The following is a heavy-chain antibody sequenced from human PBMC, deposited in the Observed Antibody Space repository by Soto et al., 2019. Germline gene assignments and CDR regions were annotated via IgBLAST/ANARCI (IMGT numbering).Heavy chain of an antibody. D-gene: IGHD3-22*01. J-gene: IGHJ4*02. CDR2: ISSSSSYT. Sequence: GGSLRLSCAASGFTFSDYYMSWIRQAPGKGLEWVSYISSSSSYTNYADSVKGRFTISRDNAKNSLYLQMNSLRAEDTAVYYCARDFGDYDSSGYSITLDYWGQGTLVTVSS. V-gene: IGHV3-11*06. CDR3: ARDFGDYDSSGYSITLDY. CDR1: GFTFSDYY.